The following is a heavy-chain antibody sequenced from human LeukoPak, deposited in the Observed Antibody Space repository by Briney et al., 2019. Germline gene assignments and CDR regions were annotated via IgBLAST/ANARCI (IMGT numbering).Heavy chain of an antibody. CDR1: GGSFSGYY. V-gene: IGHV4-34*01. J-gene: IGHJ5*02. Sequence: SETLSLTCAVYGGSFSGYYWSWIRQPPGKGLEWVGEINHSGSTNYNPSLKSRVTISLDSSRNQFSLKLSSVTAADTAVYYCAKHLRRRFFSKTLGFDPWGQGTLVTVSS. CDR3: AKHLRRRFFSKTLGFDP. CDR2: INHSGST. D-gene: IGHD3-3*01.